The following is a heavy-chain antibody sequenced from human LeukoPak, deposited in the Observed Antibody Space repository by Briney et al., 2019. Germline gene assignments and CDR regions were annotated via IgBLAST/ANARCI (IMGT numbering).Heavy chain of an antibody. J-gene: IGHJ5*02. CDR1: GGSFSGYY. Sequence: SETLSLTCAVYGGSFSGYYWSWIRQPPGKGLEWIGEINHSGSTNYNPSLKSRVTISVDTSKNQFSLKLSSVTAADTAVYYCARFTVRGLRYNWFDPWGQGTLVTASS. V-gene: IGHV4-34*01. CDR2: INHSGST. D-gene: IGHD4-17*01. CDR3: ARFTVRGLRYNWFDP.